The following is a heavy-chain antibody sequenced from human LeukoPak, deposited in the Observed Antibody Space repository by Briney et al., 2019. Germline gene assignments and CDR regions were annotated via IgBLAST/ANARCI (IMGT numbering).Heavy chain of an antibody. Sequence: TGGSLRLSCAASGFTFSAYWMTWVRQAPGKGLAWVANIIEGGDVKYYVDSVKGRFTISRDNTKNSLNLQMTSLRADDTAVYYCARVGKNGWDFDHWGQGTLVTVSS. D-gene: IGHD6-19*01. CDR2: IIEGGDVK. V-gene: IGHV3-7*01. J-gene: IGHJ4*02. CDR1: GFTFSAYW. CDR3: ARVGKNGWDFDH.